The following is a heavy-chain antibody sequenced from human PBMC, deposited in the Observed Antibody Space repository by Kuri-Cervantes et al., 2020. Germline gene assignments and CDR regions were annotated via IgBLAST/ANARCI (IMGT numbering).Heavy chain of an antibody. CDR2: MNPNSGNT. D-gene: IGHD1-1*01. V-gene: IGHV1-8*02. J-gene: IGHJ4*02. CDR1: GYTFTSYD. CDR3: ARAANWNGGDY. Sequence: ASVKVSCKASGYTFTSYDINWVRQATGQGLEWMGWMNPNSGNTGYARKFQGRVTMTRDTSISTAYMELSRLRSDDTAVYYCARAANWNGGDYWGQGTLVTVSS.